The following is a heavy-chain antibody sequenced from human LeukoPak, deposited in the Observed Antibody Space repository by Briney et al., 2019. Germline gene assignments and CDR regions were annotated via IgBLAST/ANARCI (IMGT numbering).Heavy chain of an antibody. D-gene: IGHD3-22*01. V-gene: IGHV1-2*02. CDR3: ARATFYHSSGYYYPDY. CDR2: INPNSGGT. Sequence: ASVKVSCKASGYTFTGYYMHWVRQAPGQGLEWMGWINPNSGGTNYAQKFQGRVTMTRDTSISTAYMELSRLRPDDTAVYYCARATFYHSSGYYYPDYWGQGTLVTVSS. J-gene: IGHJ4*02. CDR1: GYTFTGYY.